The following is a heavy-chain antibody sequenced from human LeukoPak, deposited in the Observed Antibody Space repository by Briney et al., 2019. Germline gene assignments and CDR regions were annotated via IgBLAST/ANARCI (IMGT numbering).Heavy chain of an antibody. CDR1: GGSISSSYYY. J-gene: IGHJ4*02. D-gene: IGHD2-15*01. CDR3: ASLSLPLRGGNYNDY. Sequence: SETLSLTCTVSGGSISSSYYYWGWIRQPPGKGLEWIGSIYYSGSTYYNPSLKSRVTISVDTSKNQFSLKLSSVTAADTAVYYCASLSLPLRGGNYNDYWGQGTLVTVSS. CDR2: IYYSGST. V-gene: IGHV4-39*01.